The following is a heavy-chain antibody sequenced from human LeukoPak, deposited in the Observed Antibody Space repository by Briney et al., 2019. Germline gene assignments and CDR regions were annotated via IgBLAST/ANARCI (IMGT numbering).Heavy chain of an antibody. V-gene: IGHV3-74*01. Sequence: PGGSLRLSCEASDFSINNYWMHWVRQAPGKGLAWVSRINSDGSSTIYADSVKGRFTISRDNAKSTLFLQMNSLRAEDTAVYFCTRSYCSSRGGRFDPWGQGTLVTVSS. CDR1: DFSINNYW. J-gene: IGHJ5*02. CDR3: TRSYCSSRGGRFDP. CDR2: INSDGSST. D-gene: IGHD6-13*01.